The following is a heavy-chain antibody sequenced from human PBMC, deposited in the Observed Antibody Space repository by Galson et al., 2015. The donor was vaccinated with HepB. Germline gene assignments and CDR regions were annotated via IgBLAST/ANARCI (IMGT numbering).Heavy chain of an antibody. CDR2: ISYDGHQK. V-gene: IGHV3-30*18. D-gene: IGHD3-10*01. J-gene: IGHJ4*02. Sequence: SLRLSCAASGMSFSSSGMHWVRQAPGKGLEWVAVISYDGHQKYYVDPVKGRFIISSDNSKNTVYLQMNSLKTEDTAVYYCANERGSSRSPGYWGQGTLVSVSS. CDR1: GMSFSSSG. CDR3: ANERGSSRSPGY.